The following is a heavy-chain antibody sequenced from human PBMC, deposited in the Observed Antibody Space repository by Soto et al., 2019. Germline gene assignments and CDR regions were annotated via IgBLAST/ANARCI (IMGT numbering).Heavy chain of an antibody. D-gene: IGHD6-13*01. CDR3: AKDRTGQLVPGLNWFDP. Sequence: PGGSLRLSCAASGFTFSSYGMHWVRQAPGKGLEWVAVISYDGSNKYYADSVKGRFTISRDNSKNTLYLQMNSLRAEDTAVYYCAKDRTGQLVPGLNWFDPWGQGTLVTVSS. CDR1: GFTFSSYG. CDR2: ISYDGSNK. V-gene: IGHV3-30*18. J-gene: IGHJ5*02.